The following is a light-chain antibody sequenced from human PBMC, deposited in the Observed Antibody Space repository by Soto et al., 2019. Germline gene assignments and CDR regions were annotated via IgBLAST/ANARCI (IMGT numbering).Light chain of an antibody. J-gene: IGKJ1*01. V-gene: IGKV3-20*01. CDR3: QQYVSSGT. Sequence: ENVLTQSPGTLSLSPGERATLSFRASQSVSNNYLAWYQQKPGQAPRLLIYGASNRATGIPDRFSSSGSGTDFHLTSSRVEPEDLAVYYCQQYVSSGTFGQGTKVDI. CDR1: QSVSNNY. CDR2: GAS.